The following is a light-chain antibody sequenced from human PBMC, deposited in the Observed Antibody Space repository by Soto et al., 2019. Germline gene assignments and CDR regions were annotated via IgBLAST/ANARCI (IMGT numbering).Light chain of an antibody. CDR3: QQYGSSGT. Sequence: VLSQSPGTLSLSTGERATLSCRASQSVSNNYLAWYQQKPGQAPRLLIYGASNRATGIPDRFSGSGSGTDFTLTISRLEPEDFAVYYCQQYGSSGTFGQGTKVDIK. V-gene: IGKV3-20*01. J-gene: IGKJ1*01. CDR1: QSVSNNY. CDR2: GAS.